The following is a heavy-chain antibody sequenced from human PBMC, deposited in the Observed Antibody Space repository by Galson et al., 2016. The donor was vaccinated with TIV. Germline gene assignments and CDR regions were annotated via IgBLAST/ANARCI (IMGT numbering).Heavy chain of an antibody. CDR2: IIPLFGSI. D-gene: IGHD5-18*01. CDR1: GGTFSTYV. CDR3: ASDRNTALDTYHQYYGMDV. Sequence: SVKVSCKASGGTFSTYVFNWVRLAPGQGLEWMGGIIPLFGSINYAQKFQGRVTITADESSTTVYMELNSLRSGDTAVYYCASDRNTALDTYHQYYGMDVWGQGTTVPVSS. J-gene: IGHJ6*02. V-gene: IGHV1-69*13.